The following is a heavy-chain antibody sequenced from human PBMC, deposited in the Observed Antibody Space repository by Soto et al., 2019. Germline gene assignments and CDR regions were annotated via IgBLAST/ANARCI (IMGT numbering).Heavy chain of an antibody. CDR2: ISYDGSNK. D-gene: IGHD3-22*01. V-gene: IGHV3-30-3*01. Sequence: QVQLVESGGGVVQPGRSLRLSCAASGFTFSSYAMHWVRQAPGKGLEWVAVISYDGSNKYYADSVKGRFTISRDNSKNTLYLQMNSLRAEDTAVYYCARGSSYYDSSGYYIAYYWGQGTLVTVSS. J-gene: IGHJ4*02. CDR1: GFTFSSYA. CDR3: ARGSSYYDSSGYYIAYY.